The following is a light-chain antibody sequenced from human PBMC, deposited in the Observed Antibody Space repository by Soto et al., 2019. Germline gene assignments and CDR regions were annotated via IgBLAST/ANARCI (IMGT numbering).Light chain of an antibody. J-gene: IGKJ5*01. Sequence: EIVMTQSPATLSLSPGERATLSCRASQSVSNYLAWYQQKPGQAPRLLIYDASNRATGIPAGFSGSGSGTDFTLTISSLEPEDFAVYFCQQRSHWPPITFGQGTRLEIK. V-gene: IGKV3-11*01. CDR1: QSVSNY. CDR3: QQRSHWPPIT. CDR2: DAS.